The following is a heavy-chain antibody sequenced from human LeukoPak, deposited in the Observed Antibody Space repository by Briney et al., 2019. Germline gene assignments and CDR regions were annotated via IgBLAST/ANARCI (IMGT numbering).Heavy chain of an antibody. J-gene: IGHJ4*02. CDR2: IKSKTDGGTT. CDR3: TTDSGSYYVEYDY. Sequence: GGSLRLSCAASGFTFSNAWMSWVRQAPGKGLEWVGRIKSKTDGGTTDYAAPVKGRFTISRDDSKNTLYPQMNSLKTEDTAVYYCTTDSGSYYVEYDYWGQGTLVTVSS. V-gene: IGHV3-15*01. D-gene: IGHD1-26*01. CDR1: GFTFSNAW.